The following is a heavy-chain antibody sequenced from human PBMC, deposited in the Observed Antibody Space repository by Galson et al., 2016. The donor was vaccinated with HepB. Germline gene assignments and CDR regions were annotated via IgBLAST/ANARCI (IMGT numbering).Heavy chain of an antibody. V-gene: IGHV3-7*03. J-gene: IGHJ4*02. Sequence: SLRLSCATSGFTFPDFWLTWVRQAPGKGLEWVANIQPNGNEQYYVDSVKGRFTISGDNAKNSLYLKMNSLRAEDTAIYYCATYYYGLGHAYWGQGTLITVSS. CDR3: ATYYYGLGHAY. D-gene: IGHD3-10*01. CDR1: GFTFPDFW. CDR2: IQPNGNEQ.